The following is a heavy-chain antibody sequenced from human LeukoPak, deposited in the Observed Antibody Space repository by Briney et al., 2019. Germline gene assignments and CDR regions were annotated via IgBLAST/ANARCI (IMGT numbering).Heavy chain of an antibody. V-gene: IGHV3-23*01. CDR1: GFTFRSYP. Sequence: GGSLRLSCGASGFTFRSYPMSWVRQAPGKGLERVSAISGSGGSTYYADSVKGRFTISRDNSKNTLYLQMNSLRAEDTAVYYCAKFDYYDSSGYYNKVLDAFDIWGQGTMVTVSS. J-gene: IGHJ3*02. D-gene: IGHD3-22*01. CDR2: ISGSGGST. CDR3: AKFDYYDSSGYYNKVLDAFDI.